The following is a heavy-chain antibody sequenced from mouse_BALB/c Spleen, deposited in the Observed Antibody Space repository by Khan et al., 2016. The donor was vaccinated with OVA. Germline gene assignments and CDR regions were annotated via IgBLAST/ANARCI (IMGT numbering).Heavy chain of an antibody. D-gene: IGHD2-14*01. CDR3: ARAYYRSDGYYAMDY. CDR2: IWGGGGT. V-gene: IGHV2-6-4*01. Sequence: QVQLKHSGPGLVAPSQSLSITCTVSGFSLSRYNIHWVRQPPGKGLEWLGMIWGGGGTDYNSTLKSRLSISKDNSKSQVFLKMNSLQTDDSAMYYCARAYYRSDGYYAMDYWGQGTSVTVSS. CDR1: GFSLSRYN. J-gene: IGHJ4*01.